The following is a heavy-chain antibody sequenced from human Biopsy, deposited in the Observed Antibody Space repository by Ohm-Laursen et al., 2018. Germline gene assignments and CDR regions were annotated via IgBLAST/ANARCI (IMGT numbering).Heavy chain of an antibody. V-gene: IGHV1-69*06. CDR1: GDTFSNNA. CDR3: ARAGPYYSDF. CDR2: IIPIFGAA. J-gene: IGHJ4*02. Sequence: ESSVKVSCKASGDTFSNNAISWVRQAPGQGLEWMGGIIPIFGAASYAQKFQDRLTITADTSTTTVYMELSSLTSEDTALYYCARAGPYYSDFWGQGTLVTVSS.